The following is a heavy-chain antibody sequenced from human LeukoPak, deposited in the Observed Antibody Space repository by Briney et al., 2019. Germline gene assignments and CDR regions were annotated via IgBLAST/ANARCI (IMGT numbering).Heavy chain of an antibody. CDR2: ITNGGSTI. CDR1: GFTFSDYN. Sequence: GGSLRLSCAASGFTFSDYNMNWVRQAPGKGLEWVSYITNGGSTIHHADSVKGRFTISRDNSKNTLYLQMNSLRAEDTAVYYCARDGTYYYDSSGYYGMDVWGQGTTVTVSS. CDR3: ARDGTYYYDSSGYYGMDV. J-gene: IGHJ6*02. D-gene: IGHD3-22*01. V-gene: IGHV3-48*01.